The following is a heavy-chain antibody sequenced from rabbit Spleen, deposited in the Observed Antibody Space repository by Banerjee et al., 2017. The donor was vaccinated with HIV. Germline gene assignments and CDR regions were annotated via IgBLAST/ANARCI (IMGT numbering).Heavy chain of an antibody. CDR1: GVSFSGDSY. CDR2: IDAGSSGFT. J-gene: IGHJ4*01. V-gene: IGHV1S40*01. Sequence: QSLEESGGDLVKPGASLTLTCIASGVSFSGDSYMCWVRQAPGKGLEWIACIDAGSSGFTYFASWAKGRFTISKTSSTTVTLQMTSLTAADTATYFCARDAGSGDYIDAYFDLWGQGTLVTVS. CDR3: ARDAGSGDYIDAYFDL. D-gene: IGHD8-1*01.